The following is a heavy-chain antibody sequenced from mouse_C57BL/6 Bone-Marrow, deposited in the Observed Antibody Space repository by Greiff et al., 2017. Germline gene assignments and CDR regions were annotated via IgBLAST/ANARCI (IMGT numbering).Heavy chain of an antibody. Sequence: VQLQQPGAELVMPGASVKLSCKASGYTFTSYWMHWVKQRPGQGLEWIGEIDPSDSYTNYNQKFKGKSTLTVDKSSSTAYMQLSSLTSEDSAVYYCARGTLFWFAYWGQGTLVTVSA. D-gene: IGHD3-3*01. J-gene: IGHJ3*01. V-gene: IGHV1-69*01. CDR1: GYTFTSYW. CDR2: IDPSDSYT. CDR3: ARGTLFWFAY.